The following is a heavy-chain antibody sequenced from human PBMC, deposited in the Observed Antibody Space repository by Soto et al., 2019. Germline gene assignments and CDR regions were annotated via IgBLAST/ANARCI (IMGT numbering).Heavy chain of an antibody. CDR1: GGTFSSYS. CDR3: AIEYSSSPPYYPIGY. V-gene: IGHV1-69*13. J-gene: IGHJ4*02. CDR2: IIPIFGAA. D-gene: IGHD6-6*01. Sequence: SVKVSCKASGGTFSSYSISWVRQAPGQGLEWMGGIIPIFGAANYAQKFQGRVTITADESTSTAYMELSSLRSEDTAVYYCAIEYSSSPPYYPIGYWGQGTLVTVSS.